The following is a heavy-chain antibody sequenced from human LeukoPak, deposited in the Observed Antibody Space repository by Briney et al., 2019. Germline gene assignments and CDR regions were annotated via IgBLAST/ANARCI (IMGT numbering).Heavy chain of an antibody. V-gene: IGHV3-33*06. CDR1: GFTFSSYG. CDR2: IWYDGSNK. J-gene: IGHJ4*02. Sequence: GGSLRLSCAASGFTFSSYGMHWVRQAPGKGLEWVAVIWYDGSNKYYADSVKGRFTISRDNSKNTLYLQMNSLRAEDTAVYYCAKGRNYDFWSGYYVAHWGQGTLVTVSS. D-gene: IGHD3-3*01. CDR3: AKGRNYDFWSGYYVAH.